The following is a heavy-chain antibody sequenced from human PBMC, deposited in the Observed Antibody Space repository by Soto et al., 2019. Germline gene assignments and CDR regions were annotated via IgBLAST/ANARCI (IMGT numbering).Heavy chain of an antibody. J-gene: IGHJ3*02. CDR3: AHAFGGTSWPNDAFDI. CDR2: IYWDDDQ. D-gene: IGHD3-3*02. V-gene: IGHV2-5*02. Sequence: QITLKESGPTLVKPTQSLTLTCTVSGFSLSGDGVGVGWIRQPPGKALEWLALIYWDDDQRYSPSLKTRLTITKDTPKNQVVLTMTNMDPVDTATYYCAHAFGGTSWPNDAFDIWGQGTVVTVSS. CDR1: GFSLSGDGVG.